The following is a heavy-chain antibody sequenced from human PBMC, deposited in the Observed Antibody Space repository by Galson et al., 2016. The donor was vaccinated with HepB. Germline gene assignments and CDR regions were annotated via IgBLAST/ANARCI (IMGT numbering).Heavy chain of an antibody. V-gene: IGHV1-18*01. CDR3: TRRARRPFDAVGATEAFDL. CDR2: ISTYQGHT. J-gene: IGHJ3*01. Sequence: SVKVSCKASGYSFTMYGIAWVRQAPGQGLEWMGWISTYQGHTDYARKFQDRVTLTTETSTSTVYMEMTSLTSDDTAMYFCTRRARRPFDAVGATEAFDLWGQGTMVTVSS. CDR1: GYSFTMYG. D-gene: IGHD1-26*01.